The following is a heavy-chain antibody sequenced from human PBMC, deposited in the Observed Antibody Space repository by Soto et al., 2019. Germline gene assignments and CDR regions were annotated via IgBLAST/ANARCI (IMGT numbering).Heavy chain of an antibody. J-gene: IGHJ6*02. D-gene: IGHD2-15*01. Sequence: PGESLKISCKGSGYSFTSYWISWVRQMPGKGLEWMGRIDPSDSYTNYSPSFQGHVTISADKSISTAYPQWSSLKASDTAMYYCARLGCSGGSCHVYYYYGMDVWGQGTTVTVSS. CDR2: IDPSDSYT. CDR3: ARLGCSGGSCHVYYYYGMDV. V-gene: IGHV5-10-1*01. CDR1: GYSFTSYW.